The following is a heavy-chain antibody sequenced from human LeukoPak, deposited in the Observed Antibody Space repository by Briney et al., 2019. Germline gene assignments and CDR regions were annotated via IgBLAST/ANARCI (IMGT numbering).Heavy chain of an antibody. CDR1: GGPFSGYY. J-gene: IGHJ6*02. D-gene: IGHD3-3*01. CDR3: AREPYYDFWSGYHVDGTDV. V-gene: IGHV4-34*01. Sequence: SETLSLTCAVSGGPFSGYYWSWLRQPPGKGLEWIGEITRRGSPNYNPSLESRAYISMDTSKNQFSLKLSSVTAADTAVYYCAREPYYDFWSGYHVDGTDVWGQGTTVTVSS. CDR2: ITRRGSP.